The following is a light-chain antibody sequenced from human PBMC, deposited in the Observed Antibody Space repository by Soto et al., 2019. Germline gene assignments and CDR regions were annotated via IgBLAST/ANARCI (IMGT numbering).Light chain of an antibody. V-gene: IGKV3D-15*01. CDR2: GAS. CDR3: QQYNNWPGT. J-gene: IGKJ1*01. Sequence: EIVPTQSPATVYVSPGERATLSCRAGQSVSSSLAWYQQKPGQAPRLLIHGASTRATGIPARFSGSGSGTEFTLTISSLQSEDFAVYYCQQYNNWPGTFGQGTKVDIK. CDR1: QSVSSS.